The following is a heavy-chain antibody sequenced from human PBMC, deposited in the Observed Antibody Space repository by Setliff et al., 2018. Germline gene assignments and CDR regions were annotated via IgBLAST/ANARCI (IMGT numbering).Heavy chain of an antibody. CDR3: TRDRGHGARWPLFDY. Sequence: ASVKVSCKAFGYTFTTFGISWVRQAPGQGPEWMGWIGARNVQTRYAQKFQDRVTMTTDTSTSTGYMELRSLTSDDTAVYYCTRDRGHGARWPLFDYWGQGTLVTVSS. V-gene: IGHV1-18*04. D-gene: IGHD3-10*01. J-gene: IGHJ4*02. CDR2: IGARNVQT. CDR1: GYTFTTFG.